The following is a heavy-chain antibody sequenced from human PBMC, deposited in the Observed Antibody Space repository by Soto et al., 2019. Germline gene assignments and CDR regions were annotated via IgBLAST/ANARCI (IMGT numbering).Heavy chain of an antibody. CDR2: ISGYNGYT. CDR1: GYTFTTYG. J-gene: IGHJ6*02. Sequence: QVQLVQSGAEVRKPGASVKVSCKASGYTFTTYGISWVRQAPGQGLEWMGWISGYNGYTKYAQKFQGRGTMTTDTSTSTVYMDLRSLRSYDTAVYYCAREGEMPYYYYGLDVWGQGTTVTVSS. V-gene: IGHV1-18*01. CDR3: AREGEMPYYYYGLDV. D-gene: IGHD3-16*01.